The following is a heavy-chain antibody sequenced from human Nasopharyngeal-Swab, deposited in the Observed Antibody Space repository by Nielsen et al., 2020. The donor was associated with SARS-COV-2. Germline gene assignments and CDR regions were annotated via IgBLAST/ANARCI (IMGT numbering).Heavy chain of an antibody. V-gene: IGHV3-23*01. D-gene: IGHD1-26*01. CDR1: GFNFNTYA. CDR3: ARDREGMDV. Sequence: GGSLRLSCAASGFNFNTYAMSWVRQAPGKGLEWVSVINDQGDDTYYADSVKGRFTISRDNAKNSVYLQMNSLRVEDTAVYYCARDREGMDVWGQGTTVIVSS. CDR2: INDQGDDT. J-gene: IGHJ6*02.